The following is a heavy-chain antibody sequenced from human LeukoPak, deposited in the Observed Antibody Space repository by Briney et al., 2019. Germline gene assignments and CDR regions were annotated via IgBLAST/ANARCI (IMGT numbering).Heavy chain of an antibody. Sequence: GGSLRLSCAASGFTFSSYGMNWVRQAPGKGLEWVSYISSSGSTIYYADSVKGRFTISRDNAKNSLYLQMNSLRAEDTAVYYCARGSEYSGSRDYYYGMDVWGQGTTVTVSS. J-gene: IGHJ6*02. D-gene: IGHD1-26*01. CDR1: GFTFSSYG. CDR3: ARGSEYSGSRDYYYGMDV. V-gene: IGHV3-48*03. CDR2: ISSSGSTI.